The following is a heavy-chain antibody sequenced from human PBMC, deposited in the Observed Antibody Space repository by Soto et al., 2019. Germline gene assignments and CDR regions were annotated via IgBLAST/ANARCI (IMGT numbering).Heavy chain of an antibody. J-gene: IGHJ4*02. CDR3: AHTHYRGVIPNPFDY. Sequence: QITLKESGPTLVKPTQTLTLTCTVSGISLSTTGVGVAWIRQPPGKALEWLAVIYWADDKEYSPSLKNRLTITKDTSKTQVVLMMTNMDRVDTATYYCAHTHYRGVIPNPFDYWGQGTPVTVSS. CDR1: GISLSTTGVG. D-gene: IGHD3-10*01. V-gene: IGHV2-5*02. CDR2: IYWADDK.